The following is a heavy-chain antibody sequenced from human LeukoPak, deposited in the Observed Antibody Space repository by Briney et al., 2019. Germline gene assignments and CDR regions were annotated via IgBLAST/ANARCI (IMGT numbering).Heavy chain of an antibody. CDR2: ISISSSYI. CDR1: GFTFSSYS. CDR3: ARGSGRYFDWLLSPGYYGMDV. Sequence: GGSLRLSCAASGFTFSSYSMNWVRQAPGKGLEWVSSISISSSYIYYADSVKGRFTISRDNAKNSLYLQMNSLRAEDTAVYYCARGSGRYFDWLLSPGYYGMDVWGQGTTVTVSS. J-gene: IGHJ6*02. V-gene: IGHV3-21*01. D-gene: IGHD3-9*01.